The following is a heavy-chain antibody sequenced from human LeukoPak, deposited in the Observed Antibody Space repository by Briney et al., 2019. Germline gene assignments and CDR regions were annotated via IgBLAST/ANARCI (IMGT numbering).Heavy chain of an antibody. CDR1: GFTFSSYW. CDR3: AKDRPGKYQLLLGWFDP. V-gene: IGHV3-74*01. J-gene: IGHJ5*02. Sequence: PGGSLRLSCAASGFTFSSYWMHWVRQAPGKGLVWVSRISFDGNSTTYADSVKGRFTISRDNAKNTLYLQMNSLRAEDTAVYYCAKDRPGKYQLLLGWFDPWGQGTLVTVSS. CDR2: ISFDGNST. D-gene: IGHD2-2*01.